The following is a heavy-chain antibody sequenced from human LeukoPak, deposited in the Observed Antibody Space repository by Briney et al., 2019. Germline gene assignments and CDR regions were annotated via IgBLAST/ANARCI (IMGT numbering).Heavy chain of an antibody. D-gene: IGHD1-26*01. CDR3: AREWELLGSSWFDP. CDR1: GYTFTSYA. J-gene: IGHJ5*02. V-gene: IGHV1-69*13. CDR2: IIPIFGTA. Sequence: ASVKVSCKASGYTFTSYAISWVRQAPGQGLEWMGGIIPIFGTANYAQKFQGRVTITADESTSTAYMELSSLRSEDTAVYYCAREWELLGSSWFDPWGQGTLVTVSS.